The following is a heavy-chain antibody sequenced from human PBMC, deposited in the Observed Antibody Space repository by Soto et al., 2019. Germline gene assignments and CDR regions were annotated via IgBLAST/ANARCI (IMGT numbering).Heavy chain of an antibody. Sequence: GGSLRVSCAAAGFTFSSYGMHWVSQDPGKGLEWVAVIWYDGSNKYYADSVKGRFTISRDNSKNTLYLQMNSLRAEDTAVYYCAGSYQVGYYYGMDVWGQGTTVTVSS. CDR3: AGSYQVGYYYGMDV. V-gene: IGHV3-33*01. CDR1: GFTFSSYG. CDR2: IWYDGSNK. J-gene: IGHJ6*02. D-gene: IGHD1-26*01.